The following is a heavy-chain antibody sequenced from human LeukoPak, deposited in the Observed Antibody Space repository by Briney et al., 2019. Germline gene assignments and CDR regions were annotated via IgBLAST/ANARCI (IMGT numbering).Heavy chain of an antibody. D-gene: IGHD5-18*01. J-gene: IGHJ5*02. CDR2: IYYSGST. CDR1: GDSISSNSYY. CDR3: ARQFCTAIVLFWFDP. V-gene: IGHV4-39*07. Sequence: SETLSLTCTVSGDSISSNSYYWGWIRQPPGKGLEWIGSIYYSGSTYYNPSLKSRVTISVDTSKNQFSLKLSSVTAADTAVYYCARQFCTAIVLFWFDPWGLGTLVTVSS.